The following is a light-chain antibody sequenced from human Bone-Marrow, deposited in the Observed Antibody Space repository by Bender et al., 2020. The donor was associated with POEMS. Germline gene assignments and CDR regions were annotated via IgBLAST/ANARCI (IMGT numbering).Light chain of an antibody. CDR3: VAWDASLNGWV. Sequence: QSALTQPPSVSGSPGQSVTISCTGTSSDVGNSNLVSWYQQPPGTAPKLMIYEVSKRPSGVSNRFSGSKTGNTASLAITGLQSDDEAIYFCVAWDASLNGWVFGGGTKLTVL. V-gene: IGLV2-18*01. CDR1: SSDVGNSNL. J-gene: IGLJ3*02. CDR2: EVS.